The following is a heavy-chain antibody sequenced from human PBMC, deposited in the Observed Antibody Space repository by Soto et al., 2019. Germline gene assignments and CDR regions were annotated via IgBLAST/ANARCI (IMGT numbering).Heavy chain of an antibody. Sequence: QVQLEQSEAEVKEPGASVKVSCKASGYTFTSYDINWVRQATGQGLEWMGWMNPNSGNTGYAQKFRGRVTMTRNTSITTVYMELSSLRSEDTAVYYCARERTGTTSMDVWGQGTTVTVSS. V-gene: IGHV1-8*01. CDR1: GYTFTSYD. J-gene: IGHJ6*02. CDR2: MNPNSGNT. CDR3: ARERTGTTSMDV. D-gene: IGHD1-1*01.